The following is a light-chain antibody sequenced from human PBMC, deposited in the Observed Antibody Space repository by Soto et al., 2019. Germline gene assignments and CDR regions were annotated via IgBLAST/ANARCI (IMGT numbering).Light chain of an antibody. CDR3: QHYVTSSIT. J-gene: IGKJ5*01. Sequence: EVVLTQSPGTLSLSTGERVTNLCLASQSVSSTSLAWYQQKPGQTPRLLIYGASSRATGTPDRISGGGSGTHFTLTISRLEPEDFAVYYCQHYVTSSITFGQGTRLEIK. CDR1: QSVSSTS. CDR2: GAS. V-gene: IGKV3-20*01.